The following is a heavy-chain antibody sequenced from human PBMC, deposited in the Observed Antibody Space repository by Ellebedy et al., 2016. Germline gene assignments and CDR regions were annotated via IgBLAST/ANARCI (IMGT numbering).Heavy chain of an antibody. J-gene: IGHJ3*02. CDR2: IYYSGST. D-gene: IGHD2-2*02. V-gene: IGHV4-31*03. CDR3: ARGEEDCSSTSCYKGDAFDI. CDR1: GGSISSGGYY. Sequence: SETLSLTXTVSGGSISSGGYYWSWIRQHPGKGLEWIGYIYYSGSTYYNPSLKSRVTISVDTSKNQFSLKLSSVTAADTAVYYCARGEEDCSSTSCYKGDAFDIWGQGTMVTVSS.